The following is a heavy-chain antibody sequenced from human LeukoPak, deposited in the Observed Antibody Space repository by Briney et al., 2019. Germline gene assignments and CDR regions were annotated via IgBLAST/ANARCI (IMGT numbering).Heavy chain of an antibody. Sequence: ASVKVSYKASGYTFTSYGISWVGQAPGQGREGMGWISAYNGNTNYAQKLQGRVTMTTDTSTSTAYMELRSLRSDDTAVYYCASSTAHDAFDIWGQGTMVTVSS. V-gene: IGHV1-18*04. CDR2: ISAYNGNT. CDR3: ASSTAHDAFDI. CDR1: GYTFTSYG. D-gene: IGHD4-17*01. J-gene: IGHJ3*02.